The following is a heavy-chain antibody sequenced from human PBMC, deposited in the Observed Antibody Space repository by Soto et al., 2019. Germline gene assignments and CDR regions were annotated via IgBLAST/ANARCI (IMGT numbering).Heavy chain of an antibody. CDR2: MYYSGSS. J-gene: IGHJ4*02. CDR3: ARHPRDDYNYGGSGIFDY. D-gene: IGHD4-4*01. V-gene: IGHV4-59*04. CDR1: VESISIYY. Sequence: SETLSLTCTVSVESISIYYWSWIRQPPGKGLEWIGDMYYSGSSYSSPSLKSRVTLSVDTSKNQLSLKLNSVTAADTAVYYCARHPRDDYNYGGSGIFDYWGQGTLVTVSP.